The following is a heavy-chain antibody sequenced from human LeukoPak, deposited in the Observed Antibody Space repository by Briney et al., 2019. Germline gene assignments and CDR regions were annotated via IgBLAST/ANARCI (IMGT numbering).Heavy chain of an antibody. J-gene: IGHJ5*02. CDR3: ARVRVPYYYGSGSRAWFDP. CDR1: GYTFTSYG. CDR2: ISAYNGNT. V-gene: IGHV1-18*01. Sequence: ASVKVSCKASGYTFTSYGISWVRQAPGQGLEWMGWISAYNGNTDYAQNLQGRVTMTTDTSTSTAYMELRSLRSDDTAVYYCARVRVPYYYGSGSRAWFDPWGQGTLVTVSS. D-gene: IGHD3-10*01.